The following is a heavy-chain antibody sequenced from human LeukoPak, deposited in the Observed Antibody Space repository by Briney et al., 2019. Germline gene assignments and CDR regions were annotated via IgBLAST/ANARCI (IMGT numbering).Heavy chain of an antibody. CDR2: IIPISGTA. V-gene: IGHV1-69*01. J-gene: IGHJ1*01. CDR3: ARAVNIAEYFQH. CDR1: GGTFSSYA. D-gene: IGHD2/OR15-2a*01. Sequence: SVKVSCKASGGTFSSYAISWVRQAPGQGLEWMGGIIPISGTANYAQKFQGRVTITADESTSTAYMELSSLRSEDTAVYYCARAVNIAEYFQHWGQGTLVTVSS.